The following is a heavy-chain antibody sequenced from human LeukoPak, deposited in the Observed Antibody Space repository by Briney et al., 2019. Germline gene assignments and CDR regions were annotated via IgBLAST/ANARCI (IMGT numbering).Heavy chain of an antibody. D-gene: IGHD2-15*01. CDR3: ARDRRYCSGGSCYFDYFFDY. CDR1: GFTFNSYA. Sequence: GGSLRLSCAASGFTFNSYAVHGVRQAPGKGLEWVAVISYGGSINFYAASVKGRFTISRDNSKNTLYLQMNSLRAEDTALYFCARDRRYCSGGSCYFDYFFDYWGQGTLVTVSS. V-gene: IGHV3-30-3*01. CDR2: ISYGGSIN. J-gene: IGHJ4*02.